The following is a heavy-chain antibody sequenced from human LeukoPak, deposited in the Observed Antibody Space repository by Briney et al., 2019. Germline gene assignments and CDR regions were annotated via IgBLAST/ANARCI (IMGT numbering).Heavy chain of an antibody. J-gene: IGHJ4*02. D-gene: IGHD1-14*01. CDR1: GGSISSGDYF. Sequence: SETLSLTCTVSGGSISSGDYFWSWIRQPPGRGLEWIGYIYYSGSTYYNPSLKSRVTISVDTSKNQFSLKLSSVTAADTAVYYCARAGGMDDHWGQGTLVTVSS. CDR2: IYYSGST. CDR3: ARAGGMDDH. V-gene: IGHV4-30-4*01.